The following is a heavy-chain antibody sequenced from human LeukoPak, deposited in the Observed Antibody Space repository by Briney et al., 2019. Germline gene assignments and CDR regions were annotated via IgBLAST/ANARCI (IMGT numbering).Heavy chain of an antibody. V-gene: IGHV3-30*02. CDR3: ARDLGVPAALDF. CDR2: IKYHGNNK. CDR1: GFTFSTYG. Sequence: PGGSLRLSCTASGFTFSTYGMHWVRQAPGKGLEWVAFIKYHGNNKYYADSVKGRFTISRDNSKNTLYLQMNSLRPEDMAVYYCARDLGVPAALDFWGQGTLVTVSS. D-gene: IGHD2-2*01. J-gene: IGHJ4*02.